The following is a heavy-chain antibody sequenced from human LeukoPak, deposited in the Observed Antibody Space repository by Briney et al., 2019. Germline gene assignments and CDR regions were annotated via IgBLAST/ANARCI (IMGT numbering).Heavy chain of an antibody. CDR1: GGSISSGGYS. V-gene: IGHV4-30-2*01. Sequence: SETLSLTCAVSGGSISSGGYSWSWIRQPPGKGLEWIGYIYHSGSTYYNPSLKSRVTISVDRSKNQFSLKLSSVTAADTAVYYCARVHSLANWFDPWGQGTLVTVSS. CDR2: IYHSGST. D-gene: IGHD5-12*01. CDR3: ARVHSLANWFDP. J-gene: IGHJ5*02.